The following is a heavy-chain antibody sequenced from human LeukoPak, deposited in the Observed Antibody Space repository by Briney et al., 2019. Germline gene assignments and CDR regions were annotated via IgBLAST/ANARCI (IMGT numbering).Heavy chain of an antibody. CDR2: VYYRGTT. D-gene: IGHD1-14*01. Sequence: SETLSLTCTVSGGSISSYYWTWIRQPPGKGLEWIGYVYYRGTTIYNPSLKSRVTISADTAKNQFSLKLSSVTAADTAVYYYARRATGIHALDHWGQGTMVTVSS. J-gene: IGHJ3*01. V-gene: IGHV4-59*01. CDR3: ARRATGIHALDH. CDR1: GGSISSYY.